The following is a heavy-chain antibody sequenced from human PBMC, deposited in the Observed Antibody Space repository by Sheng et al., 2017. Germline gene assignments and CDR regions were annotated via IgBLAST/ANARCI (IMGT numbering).Heavy chain of an antibody. Sequence: GAEVKKPGASVKVSCKASGYTFTSYGISWVRQAPGQGLEWMGWISAYNGNTNYAQKLQGRVTMTTDTSTSTAYMELRSLRSDDTAVYYCARADSSGWYGLTEDAFDIWGQGTMVTVSS. D-gene: IGHD6-19*01. CDR2: ISAYNGNT. V-gene: IGHV1-18*01. J-gene: IGHJ3*02. CDR3: ARADSSGWYGLTEDAFDI. CDR1: GYTFTSYG.